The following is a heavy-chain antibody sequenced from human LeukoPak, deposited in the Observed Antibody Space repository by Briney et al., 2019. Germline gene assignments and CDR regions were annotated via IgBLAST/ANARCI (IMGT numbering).Heavy chain of an antibody. Sequence: ASVKVSCKASGYTFTSYYMHWVRQAPGQGLEWMGIINPSGGSTSYAQKLQGRVTMTTDTSTSTAYMELRSLRSDDTAVYYCGRELLWFGESLGAFDIWGQGIMVTVSS. D-gene: IGHD3-10*01. CDR1: GYTFTSYY. V-gene: IGHV1-46*01. CDR3: GRELLWFGESLGAFDI. J-gene: IGHJ3*02. CDR2: INPSGGST.